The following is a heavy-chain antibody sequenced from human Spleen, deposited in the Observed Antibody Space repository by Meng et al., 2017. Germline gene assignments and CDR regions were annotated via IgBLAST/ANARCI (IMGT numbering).Heavy chain of an antibody. V-gene: IGHV1-3*01. J-gene: IGHJ4*02. CDR1: GYPFTSYA. D-gene: IGHD4-11*01. CDR2: INAGTGDR. Sequence: QVQLVQSGSELKRPGASVKVSCKASGYPFTSYAVHWVRQAPGQSLEWMGWINAGTGDRKYSQKFQDRVTITRDTSATTVYMELSSLRFEDTAVYYCARDPPATTLYLDCWGQGTLVTVSS. CDR3: ARDPPATTLYLDC.